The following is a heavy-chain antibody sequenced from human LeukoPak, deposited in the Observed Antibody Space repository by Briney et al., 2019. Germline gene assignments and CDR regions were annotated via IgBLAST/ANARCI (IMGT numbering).Heavy chain of an antibody. J-gene: IGHJ4*02. CDR3: ARGFSSSWYHYFDY. CDR2: INHSGST. V-gene: IGHV4-34*01. Sequence: PSETLSLTCAAYGGSFSGYYWSWIRQPPGKGLEWIGEINHSGSTNYNPSLKSRVTIPVDTSKNQFSLKLSSVTAADTAVYYCARGFSSSWYHYFDYWGQGTLVTVSS. CDR1: GGSFSGYY. D-gene: IGHD6-13*01.